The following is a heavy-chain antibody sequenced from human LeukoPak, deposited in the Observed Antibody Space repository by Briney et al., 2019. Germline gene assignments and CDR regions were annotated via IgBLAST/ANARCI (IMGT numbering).Heavy chain of an antibody. CDR1: GFTFSSYA. V-gene: IGHV3-23*01. D-gene: IGHD6-19*01. Sequence: GGSLRLSCAASGFTFSSYAMSWVRQAPGKGLEWVSAIRGSGGSTYYADSVKGRFTISRDNSKNTLYLHMNSLRVEDAAVYYCATADSSGCLGYFQHWGQGTLITVSS. CDR3: ATADSSGCLGYFQH. J-gene: IGHJ1*01. CDR2: IRGSGGST.